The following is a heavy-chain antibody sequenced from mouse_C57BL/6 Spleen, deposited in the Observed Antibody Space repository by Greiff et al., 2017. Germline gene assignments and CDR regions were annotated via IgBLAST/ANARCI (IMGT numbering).Heavy chain of an antibody. D-gene: IGHD1-1*01. Sequence: EVQLQESGPELVKPGASVKISCKASGYSFTGYYMNWVKQSPEKSLEWIGEINPSTGGTTYNQKFKAKATLTVDKSSSTAYMQLKSLTSEDSAVYYCARSLDYYGSTDWYFDVWGTGTTVTVSS. CDR1: GYSFTGYY. CDR2: INPSTGGT. CDR3: ARSLDYYGSTDWYFDV. V-gene: IGHV1-42*01. J-gene: IGHJ1*03.